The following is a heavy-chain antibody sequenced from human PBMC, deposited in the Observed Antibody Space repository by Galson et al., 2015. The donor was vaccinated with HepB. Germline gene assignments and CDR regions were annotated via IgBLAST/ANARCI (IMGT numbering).Heavy chain of an antibody. CDR1: GFTFSSYA. J-gene: IGHJ4*02. CDR3: ANNQRDNGDY. CDR2: IRSSGDTT. V-gene: IGHV3-23*01. D-gene: IGHD1-1*01. Sequence: SLRLSCAASGFTFSSYAMSWVRQVPGKGLEWVSAIRSSGDTTHYADSVMGRFTISRDNSRNMLYLQMNSLRAEDTAVYYCANNQRDNGDYWGQGTLVTVSS.